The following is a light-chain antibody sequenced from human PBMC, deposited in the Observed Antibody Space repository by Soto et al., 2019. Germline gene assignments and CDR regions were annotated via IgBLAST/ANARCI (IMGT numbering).Light chain of an antibody. CDR3: AIWDDSLNGFYV. V-gene: IGLV1-44*01. Sequence: QSELTQPPSASGTPGQTVTISCSGGRSNIGSNTVNWYQQLPGTAPKLLIYGNNQRPSGVPDRFSGLRSGTSASLAISGLRSEDEADYYCAIWDDSLNGFYVFGVGTKLTVL. CDR2: GNN. CDR1: RSNIGSNT. J-gene: IGLJ1*01.